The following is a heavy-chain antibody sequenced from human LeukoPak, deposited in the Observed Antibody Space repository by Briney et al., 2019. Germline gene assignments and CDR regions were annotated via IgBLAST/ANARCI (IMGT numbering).Heavy chain of an antibody. CDR2: INHSGST. V-gene: IGHV4-34*01. CDR1: GGSFSGYY. D-gene: IGHD6-6*01. J-gene: IGHJ6*02. CDR3: ARGLAALFPAYYYYGMDV. Sequence: ETLSLTCAVYGGSFSGYYWSWIRQPPGKGLEWIGEINHSGSTNYNPSLKSRVTISVDTSKNQFSLKLSSVTAADTAVYYCARGLAALFPAYYYYGMDVWGQGTTVTVSS.